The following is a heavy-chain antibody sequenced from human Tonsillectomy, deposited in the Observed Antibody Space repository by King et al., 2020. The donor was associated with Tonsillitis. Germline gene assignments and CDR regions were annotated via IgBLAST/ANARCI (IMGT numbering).Heavy chain of an antibody. V-gene: IGHV3-21*01. CDR2: ISSSSSYI. CDR1: GFTFSSYS. CDR3: AREGEVVGGGGWGYGMDV. J-gene: IGHJ6*02. Sequence: QLVESGGGLVKPGGSLRLSCAASGFTFSSYSMNWVRQAPGKGLEWVSSISSSSSYIYYADSVKGRFTISRDNAKNSLYLQMNSLRAEDTAVYYCAREGEVVGGGGWGYGMDVWGQGTTVTVSS. D-gene: IGHD3-10*01.